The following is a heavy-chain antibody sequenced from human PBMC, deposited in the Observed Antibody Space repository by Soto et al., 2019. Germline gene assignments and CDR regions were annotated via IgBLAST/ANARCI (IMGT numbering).Heavy chain of an antibody. D-gene: IGHD2-8*01. CDR2: ISASGDTV. Sequence: EVRLEESGGGFVQPGGALRLSCVFSGLTSSGIELNWVRQAAGKGLEWLSYISASGDTVDYLDSVRGRFTISSDNAKQSLFLRMSALSVEDTTVYYSAVLSVTAGVDVWGQVTTVTVS. CDR1: GLTSSGIE. V-gene: IGHV3-48*03. CDR3: AVLSVTAGVDV. J-gene: IGHJ6*02.